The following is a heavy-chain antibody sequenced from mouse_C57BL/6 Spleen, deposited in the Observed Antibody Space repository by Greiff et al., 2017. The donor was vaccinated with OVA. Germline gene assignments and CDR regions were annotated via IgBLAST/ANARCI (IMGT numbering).Heavy chain of an antibody. J-gene: IGHJ4*01. CDR3: ARTSNYYGSSYDAMDY. V-gene: IGHV5-17*01. CDR1: GFTFSDYG. D-gene: IGHD1-1*01. CDR2: ISSGSSTI. Sequence: LVESGGGLVKPGGSLKLSCAASGFTFSDYGMHWVRQAPEKGLEWVAYISSGSSTIYYADTVKGRFTISRDNAKNTLFLQMTSLRSEDTAMYYCARTSNYYGSSYDAMDYWGQGTSVTVSS.